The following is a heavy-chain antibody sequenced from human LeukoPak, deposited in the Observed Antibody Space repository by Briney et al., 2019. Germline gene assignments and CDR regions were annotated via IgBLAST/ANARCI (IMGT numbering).Heavy chain of an antibody. CDR3: ARDRNGYSYRAEYYHMDV. CDR1: GFIFSTYS. J-gene: IGHJ6*03. V-gene: IGHV3-21*06. CDR2: ISSSSSYI. D-gene: IGHD5-18*01. Sequence: PGGSLRLSRAASGFIFSTYSMNWVRQAPGKGLEWVSSISSSSSYIYYADSVKGRFTISRDNAKNSLYLQMNNVRAEDTAVYYCARDRNGYSYRAEYYHMDVWGNGTTVTVSS.